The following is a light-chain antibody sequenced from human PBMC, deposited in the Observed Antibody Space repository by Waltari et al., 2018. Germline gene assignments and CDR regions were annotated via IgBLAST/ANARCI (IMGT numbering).Light chain of an antibody. J-gene: IGKJ1*01. V-gene: IGKV4-1*01. CDR1: QSVLYSSNNKNY. Sequence: DIVMTQSPDSLAVSLGERATINCKSSQSVLYSSNNKNYLAWYQQKPGQPPKLLIYWASTRESGVPDRFSGIGSWTDFTLTICSLQAEDVAVYYCQQYYNTPGTFGQGTKVEIK. CDR3: QQYYNTPGT. CDR2: WAS.